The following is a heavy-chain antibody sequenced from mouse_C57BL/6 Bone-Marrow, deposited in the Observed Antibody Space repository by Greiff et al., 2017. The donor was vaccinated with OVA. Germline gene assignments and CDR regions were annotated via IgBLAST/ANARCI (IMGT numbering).Heavy chain of an antibody. D-gene: IGHD3-2*02. V-gene: IGHV1-55*01. Sequence: QVQLQQPGAELVKPGASVKMSCKASGYTFTSYWITWVKQRPGQGLEWIGEIYPGSGSTNYNEKFQGKATLTVDTSSSTAYMQLSSLTSEDAAVYWCARSTAQAWFAYWGQGTLVTVSA. CDR2: IYPGSGST. CDR1: GYTFTSYW. CDR3: ARSTAQAWFAY. J-gene: IGHJ3*01.